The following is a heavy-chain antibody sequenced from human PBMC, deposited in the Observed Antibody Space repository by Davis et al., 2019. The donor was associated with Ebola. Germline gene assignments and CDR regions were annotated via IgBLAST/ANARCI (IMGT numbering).Heavy chain of an antibody. D-gene: IGHD2-2*01. CDR3: ARFTWCSSTSCYYYYGMDV. J-gene: IGHJ6*02. CDR2: IYYSGST. CDR1: GGSISSHY. Sequence: PSETLSLTCTVSGGSISSHYWSWIRQPPGRGLEWIGYIYYSGSTDCNPSLKSRVTISVDTSKSQFSLKLSSVTAADTAVYYCARFTWCSSTSCYYYYGMDVWGQGTTVTVSS. V-gene: IGHV4-59*11.